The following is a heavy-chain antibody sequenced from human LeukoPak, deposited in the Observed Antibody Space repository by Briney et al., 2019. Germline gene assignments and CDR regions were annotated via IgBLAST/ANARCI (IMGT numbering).Heavy chain of an antibody. CDR2: IKQDGSEK. CDR3: ARSPYSSGWRYYYYYYMDV. D-gene: IGHD6-19*01. Sequence: GGSLRLSCAASGFTFSGYWMSWVRQAPGKGLEWVANIKQDGSEKYYVDSVKGRFTISRDNAKNSLYLQMNSLRAEDTAVYYCARSPYSSGWRYYYYYYMDVWGKGTTVTISS. CDR1: GFTFSGYW. J-gene: IGHJ6*03. V-gene: IGHV3-7*01.